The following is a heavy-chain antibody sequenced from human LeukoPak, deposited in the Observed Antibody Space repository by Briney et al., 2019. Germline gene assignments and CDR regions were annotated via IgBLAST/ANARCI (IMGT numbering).Heavy chain of an antibody. CDR3: ARGHYDVLAASYKWTPDY. CDR1: GFTFSSYS. V-gene: IGHV3-21*01. Sequence: GRSLRLSCAASGFTFSSYSMNSVRQAPGSWLEWVSSTTIGGAYISYADSVKGRFINSRDNAKNSLSLQLNSLRVEDTAVYYCARGHYDVLAASYKWTPDYWGQGTLVTVSS. CDR2: TTIGGAYI. D-gene: IGHD3-9*01. J-gene: IGHJ4*02.